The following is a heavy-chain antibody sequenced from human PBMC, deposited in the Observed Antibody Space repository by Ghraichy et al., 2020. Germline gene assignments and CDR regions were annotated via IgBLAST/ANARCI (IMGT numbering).Heavy chain of an antibody. D-gene: IGHD7-27*01. J-gene: IGHJ2*01. CDR2: IGTVGDT. V-gene: IGHV3-13*01. CDR3: ARRDWGSSDWYFDL. Sequence: LSLTCAASGFTFSSYDMHWVRQATGKGLEWVSGIGTVGDTYYLGSVKGRFTIFRENAKNSLYLQMNNLRAGDTAVYYCARRDWGSSDWYFDLWGRGTLVTVSS. CDR1: GFTFSSYD.